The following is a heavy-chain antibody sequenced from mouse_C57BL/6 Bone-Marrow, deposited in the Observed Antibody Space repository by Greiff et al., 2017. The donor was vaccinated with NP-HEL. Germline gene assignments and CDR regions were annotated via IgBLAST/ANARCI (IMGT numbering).Heavy chain of an antibody. Sequence: EVKLQESGAELVRPGASVKLSCTASGFNIKDDYMHWVKQRPEQGLEWIGWIDPENGDTEYASKFQGKATITADTSSNTAYLQLSSLTSEDTAVYYCTTGITPCAYWGQGTLVTVSA. J-gene: IGHJ3*01. CDR3: TTGITPCAY. D-gene: IGHD1-1*01. CDR1: GFNIKDDY. V-gene: IGHV14-4*01. CDR2: IDPENGDT.